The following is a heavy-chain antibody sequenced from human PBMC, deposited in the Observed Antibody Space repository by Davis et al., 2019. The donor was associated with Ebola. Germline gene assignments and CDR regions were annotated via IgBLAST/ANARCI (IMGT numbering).Heavy chain of an antibody. D-gene: IGHD3-10*01. Sequence: PGGSLRLSCAASGFTFSSYWMSWVRQAPGKGLEWVANIKQDGSEKYYVDSVKGRFTISRDNAKNSLYLQMNSLRAEDTAVYYCARDIIVEVVRGVLMPYWYFDLWGRGTLVTVSS. V-gene: IGHV3-7*01. CDR2: IKQDGSEK. CDR3: ARDIIVEVVRGVLMPYWYFDL. J-gene: IGHJ2*01. CDR1: GFTFSSYW.